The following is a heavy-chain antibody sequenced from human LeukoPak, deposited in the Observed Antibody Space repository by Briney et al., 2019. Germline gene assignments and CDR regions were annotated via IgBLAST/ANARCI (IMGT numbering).Heavy chain of an antibody. V-gene: IGHV3-23*01. CDR2: ISGSGRTT. CDR3: AKPSRGDNYYYAMDV. CDR1: ASTFSSYA. Sequence: GGSLRLSCTFSASTFSSYAMSWVRQAPGKGLEWVSDISGSGRTTHYADSVKGRFTISRDNSKNTLYLEMNRLRAEDTAEYYCAKPSRGDNYYYAMDVWGQGTTVTVSS. D-gene: IGHD3-10*01. J-gene: IGHJ6*02.